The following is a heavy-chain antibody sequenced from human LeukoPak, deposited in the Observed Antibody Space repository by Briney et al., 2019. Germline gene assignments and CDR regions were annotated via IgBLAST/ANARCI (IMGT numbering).Heavy chain of an antibody. CDR2: IWYDGSNK. CDR1: GFTFSSYA. Sequence: GRSLRLSCAASGFTFSSYAMHWVRQAPGKGLEWVAVIWYDGSNKYYADSVKGRFTISRDNSKNTLYLQMNSLRAEDTAVYYCARDVRRFPDYWGQGTLVTVSS. CDR3: ARDVRRFPDY. D-gene: IGHD3-10*01. J-gene: IGHJ4*02. V-gene: IGHV3-33*08.